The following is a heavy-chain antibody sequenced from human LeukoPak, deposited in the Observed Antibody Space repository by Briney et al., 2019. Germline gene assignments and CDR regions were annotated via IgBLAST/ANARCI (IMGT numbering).Heavy chain of an antibody. CDR2: ISWNSGRM. J-gene: IGHJ4*02. CDR1: GFTFDDYA. V-gene: IGHV3-9*03. D-gene: IGHD6-6*01. CDR3: AKDMGYSSSSTFDY. Sequence: GGSLRLSCVASGFTFDDYAMHWFRQPPGKGLEWVSGISWNSGRMEYADSVKGGFTISRDNAKNSLYLQMNSLRTEDMAFYYCAKDMGYSSSSTFDYWGQGTLVTVSS.